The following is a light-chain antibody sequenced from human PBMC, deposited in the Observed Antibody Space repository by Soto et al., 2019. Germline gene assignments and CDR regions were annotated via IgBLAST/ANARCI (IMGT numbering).Light chain of an antibody. CDR3: SSYTSSSIDYV. CDR2: EVS. CDR1: SSDVGGYNY. J-gene: IGLJ1*01. Sequence: QSVLTQPASVSGSPGQSITISCTGTSSDVGGYNYVSWYQQHPGKAPKLMIYEVSNRPSGVSNRFSGSKSGNTASLTISGLQAEYEADYYCSSYTSSSIDYVFGTGTKLTVL. V-gene: IGLV2-14*01.